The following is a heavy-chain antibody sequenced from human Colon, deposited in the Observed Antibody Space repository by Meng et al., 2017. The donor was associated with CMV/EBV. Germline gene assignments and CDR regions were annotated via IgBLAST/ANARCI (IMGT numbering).Heavy chain of an antibody. CDR3: ARDVESSGYWNWFDP. J-gene: IGHJ5*02. CDR2: IRFDGNSE. V-gene: IGHV3-30*02. Sequence: GGSLRLSCVASGFTFNNFGMHWVRQAPGKGLEWVAFIRFDGNSEYYADSVKGRFIISRDNSKNTVYLQMNNLRTEDAAMYYCARDVESSGYWNWFDPWGQGTLVTVSS. D-gene: IGHD3-22*01. CDR1: GFTFNNFG.